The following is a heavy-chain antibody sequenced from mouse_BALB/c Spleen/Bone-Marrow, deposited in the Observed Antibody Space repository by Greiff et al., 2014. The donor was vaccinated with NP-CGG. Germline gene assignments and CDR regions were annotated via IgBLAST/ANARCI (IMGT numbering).Heavy chain of an antibody. V-gene: IGHV2-9*02. D-gene: IGHD1-2*01. Sequence: VQVVESGPGLVAPSQGLSITCTVSGFSLTSYGVHWVRQPPGKGLEWLGVIWAGGSTNYNSTLMSRLTISKDNSKGQVFLKMNSLQTDDTAMYYCARYYYGFLDYWGQGTTLTVSS. CDR2: IWAGGST. J-gene: IGHJ2*01. CDR1: GFSLTSYG. CDR3: ARYYYGFLDY.